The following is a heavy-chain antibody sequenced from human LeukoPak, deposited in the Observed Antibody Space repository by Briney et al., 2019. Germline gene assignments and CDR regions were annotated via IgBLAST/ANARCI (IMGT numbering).Heavy chain of an antibody. CDR2: ISGSGGST. CDR3: AKPMGPSVSLEHYYGSGSYHN. D-gene: IGHD3-10*01. Sequence: GGSLRLSCAASGFTFSSYAMSWVRQAPGKGLEWVSAISGSGGSTYYADSVKGRFTISRDNSKNTLYLQMNSLRAEDTAVYYCAKPMGPSVSLEHYYGSGSYHNWGQGTLVTVSS. V-gene: IGHV3-23*01. J-gene: IGHJ4*02. CDR1: GFTFSSYA.